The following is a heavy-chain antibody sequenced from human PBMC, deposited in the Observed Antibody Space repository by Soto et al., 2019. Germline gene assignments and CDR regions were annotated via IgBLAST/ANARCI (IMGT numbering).Heavy chain of an antibody. J-gene: IGHJ6*02. V-gene: IGHV4-30-4*01. CDR3: ARHVGEYRHVLTGYPRSDNGMDV. D-gene: IGHD3-9*01. CDR2: IYNSVTT. CDR1: GGSVKSAYYY. Sequence: PSETLSLTGTVSGGSVKSAYYYWTWIRQPPGKGLEGMWNIYNSVTTYYNPSLKIRLTISGDSCKNQFSLKLNSVTAADTAVYYCARHVGEYRHVLTGYPRSDNGMDVWGQGTTVTVPS.